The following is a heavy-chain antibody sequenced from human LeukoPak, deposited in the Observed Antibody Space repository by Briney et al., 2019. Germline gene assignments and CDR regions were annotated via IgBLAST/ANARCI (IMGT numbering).Heavy chain of an antibody. D-gene: IGHD3-16*01. Sequence: XSXAXXXFTXXSYAMSWVRQAPGKGLEWVSAISGSGGSTYYADSVKGRFTISRDNSKNTLYLQMNSLRAEDTAVYYCAHGGDKFPNWGQGTLVTVSS. J-gene: IGHJ4*02. CDR1: XFTXXSYA. V-gene: IGHV3-23*01. CDR2: ISGSGGST. CDR3: AHGGDKFPN.